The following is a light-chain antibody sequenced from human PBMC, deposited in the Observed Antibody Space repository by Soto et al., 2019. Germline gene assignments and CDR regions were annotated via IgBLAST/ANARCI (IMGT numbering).Light chain of an antibody. J-gene: IGKJ4*01. CDR2: AAS. Sequence: DIQLTQSPSSVSASVGGRVTITCRASQTINTYVNWYQQKPGKAPKLLIYAASTLQSGVPSRFSGSGSGTDFTLTISSLQPEDFATYSCQQSYSTRLTFGGGTKVEIK. CDR1: QTINTY. CDR3: QQSYSTRLT. V-gene: IGKV1-39*01.